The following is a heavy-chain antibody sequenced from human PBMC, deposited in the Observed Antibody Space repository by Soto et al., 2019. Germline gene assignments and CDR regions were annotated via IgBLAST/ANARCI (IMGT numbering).Heavy chain of an antibody. D-gene: IGHD2-2*01. CDR3: ARHWGPDIVVVPAAMVNYYYYGMDV. J-gene: IGHJ6*02. Sequence: QLQLQESGPGLVKPSETLSLTCTVSGGSISSSSYYWGWIRQPPGKGLEWIGSIYYSGSTYYNPSLNSRVPISVDTAKNQFSLKLSSVTAADTAVYYCARHWGPDIVVVPAAMVNYYYYGMDVWGQGTTVTVSS. CDR2: IYYSGST. V-gene: IGHV4-39*01. CDR1: GGSISSSSYY.